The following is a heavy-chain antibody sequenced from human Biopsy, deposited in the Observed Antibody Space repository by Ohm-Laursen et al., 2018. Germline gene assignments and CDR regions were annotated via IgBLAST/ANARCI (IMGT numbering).Heavy chain of an antibody. Sequence: SQTLSLTCTVSGGSIKSYYWNWIRKSPGKGLEWIGFIYYTGHTNYNPSLKSRATISVDTSKNQFSLKVISVTAADTAVYYCARLTGDPSYWGQGILVTVSS. CDR3: ARLTGDPSY. V-gene: IGHV4-59*01. D-gene: IGHD7-27*01. CDR2: IYYTGHT. J-gene: IGHJ4*02. CDR1: GGSIKSYY.